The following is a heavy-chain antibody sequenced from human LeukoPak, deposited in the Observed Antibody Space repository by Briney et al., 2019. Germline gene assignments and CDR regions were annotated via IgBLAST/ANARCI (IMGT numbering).Heavy chain of an antibody. J-gene: IGHJ4*02. D-gene: IGHD2-21*01. Sequence: GGSLRLSCAASGFTFSTCLMSWVRQAPGKGMEWVSTIGGSGGDTYYADSVKGRFTISRDNSKNTLFLQMNNMRAEDTAVYYCAKRPSCGGPGCHHIEDWGQGTLVTVSS. CDR2: IGGSGGDT. CDR3: AKRPSCGGPGCHHIED. V-gene: IGHV3-23*01. CDR1: GFTFSTCL.